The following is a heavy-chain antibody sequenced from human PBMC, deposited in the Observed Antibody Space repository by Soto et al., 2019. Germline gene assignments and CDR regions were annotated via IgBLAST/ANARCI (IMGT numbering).Heavy chain of an antibody. J-gene: IGHJ4*02. CDR2: ISSSGGKT. CDR1: GFTFSYYA. V-gene: IGHV3-23*01. CDR3: ALRRSYYFDY. D-gene: IGHD1-26*01. Sequence: PGGSLRLSCAASGFTFSYYAMTWVRQAPGKGLEWVSAISSSGGKTYYADSVKGRFTISRDNYSNTLYLQLNSLRAEDTAIYYCALRRSYYFDYWGQGTLVTVSS.